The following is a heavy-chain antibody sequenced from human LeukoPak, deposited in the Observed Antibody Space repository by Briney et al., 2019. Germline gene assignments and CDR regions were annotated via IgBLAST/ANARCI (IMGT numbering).Heavy chain of an antibody. J-gene: IGHJ3*02. Sequence: GGSLRLSCAASGFAFSSYVLHWVRRAPGKGPEWVSAIGTGGDTYYADSVMGRFTISRDNAKKSLYLQMNSLIAEDMAVYYCAREVATTTPHDAFDIWGQGTMVTVSS. CDR2: IGTGGDT. D-gene: IGHD5-12*01. V-gene: IGHV3-47*02. CDR3: AREVATTTPHDAFDI. CDR1: GFAFSSYV.